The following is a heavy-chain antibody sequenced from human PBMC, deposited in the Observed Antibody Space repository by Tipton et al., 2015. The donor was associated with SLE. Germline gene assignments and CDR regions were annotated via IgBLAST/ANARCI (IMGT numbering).Heavy chain of an antibody. CDR3: AGGEMATIDY. CDR1: GYSISSGYY. Sequence: TLSLTCTVSGYSISSGYYWGWIRQPPGKGLEWIGYIYTSGSTNYNPSLKSRVTISVDTSKNQFSLKLSSVTAADTAVFYCAGGEMATIDYWGQGTLVTVSS. V-gene: IGHV4-38-2*02. CDR2: IYTSGST. D-gene: IGHD5-24*01. J-gene: IGHJ4*02.